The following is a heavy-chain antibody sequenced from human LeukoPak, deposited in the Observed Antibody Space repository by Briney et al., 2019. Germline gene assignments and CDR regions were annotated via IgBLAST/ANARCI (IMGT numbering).Heavy chain of an antibody. CDR1: GNYW. J-gene: IGHJ4*02. CDR3: VSFYETY. D-gene: IGHD2/OR15-2a*01. V-gene: IGHV3-74*01. CDR2: INSDGSWT. Sequence: GGSLRLSCAASGNYWMHWVRQAPGKGLVWVSHINSDGSWTSYADSVKARFTISKDNAKNTVYLQMNSLRAEDTAVYYCVSFYETYWGRGTLVTVSS.